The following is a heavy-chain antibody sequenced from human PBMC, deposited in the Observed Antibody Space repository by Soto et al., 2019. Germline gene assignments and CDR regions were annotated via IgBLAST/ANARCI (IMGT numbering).Heavy chain of an antibody. D-gene: IGHD6-19*01. CDR2: IIPIFGTA. CDR1: GGTFSSYA. CDR3: ARAAYSSGFSRGDSFDY. Sequence: ASVKVSCKASGGTFSSYAISWVRQAPGQGLEWMGGIIPIFGTANYAQKFQGRVTITADESTSTAYMELSSLRSEDTAVYYCARAAYSSGFSRGDSFDYWGQGTLVTVSS. J-gene: IGHJ4*02. V-gene: IGHV1-69*13.